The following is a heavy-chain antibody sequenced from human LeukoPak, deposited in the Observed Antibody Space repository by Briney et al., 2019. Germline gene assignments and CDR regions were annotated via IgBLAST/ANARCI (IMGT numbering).Heavy chain of an antibody. CDR1: GFSFSGYG. J-gene: IGHJ6*03. CDR3: AKDSVKVTTVRRVPHYMDV. CDR2: ISGSGDRT. V-gene: IGHV3-23*01. D-gene: IGHD4-17*01. Sequence: PGGTLRLSCAASGFSFSGYGMNWVRQTPGKGLEWVSSISGSGDRTYYADSVKGRFTISRDNSKNTLYLQMNSLRAGDTAVYYCAKDSVKVTTVRRVPHYMDVWGKGTTVTISS.